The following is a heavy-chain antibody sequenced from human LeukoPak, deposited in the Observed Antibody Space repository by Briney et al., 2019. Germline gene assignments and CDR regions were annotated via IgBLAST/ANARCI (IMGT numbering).Heavy chain of an antibody. CDR3: AREQWLQPDY. CDR1: GFTFSDAW. CDR2: INPDGSVK. J-gene: IGHJ4*02. D-gene: IGHD5-24*01. Sequence: GGSLRLSCAVSGFTFSDAWLNWVRQAPGKGLEWVANINPDGSVKTYVDSVKGRFTISRDNAKNSLYLQMNSLRAEDTAMYYCAREQWLQPDYWGQGTLATVSS. V-gene: IGHV3-7*04.